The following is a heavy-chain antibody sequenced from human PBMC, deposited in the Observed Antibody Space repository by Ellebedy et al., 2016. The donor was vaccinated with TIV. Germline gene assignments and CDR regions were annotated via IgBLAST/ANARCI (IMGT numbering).Heavy chain of an antibody. J-gene: IGHJ4*02. CDR3: TTVYRYNYDSV. D-gene: IGHD5-18*01. CDR2: IKSKTDGGAA. Sequence: GGSLRLSCAASGFTFSNAWMNWVRQAPGKGLEWVGRIKSKTDGGAADYAAPVQGRFTISRDDSKNTLYLQMNSLKTDDTAVYFCTTVYRYNYDSVWGQGTLVTVSS. CDR1: GFTFSNAW. V-gene: IGHV3-15*01.